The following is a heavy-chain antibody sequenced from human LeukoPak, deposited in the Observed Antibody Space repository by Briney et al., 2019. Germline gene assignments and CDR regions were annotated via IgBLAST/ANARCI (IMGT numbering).Heavy chain of an antibody. CDR1: GYTLTELS. V-gene: IGHV1-24*01. Sequence: ASVKVSCKVSGYTLTELSMHWVRQAPGKGLEWVGGFDPEDGETIYAQKFQGRVTMTEDTSTDTAYMELSSLRSEDTAVYYCATPAGYSGSYPDWGQGTLVTVSS. J-gene: IGHJ4*02. CDR2: FDPEDGET. CDR3: ATPAGYSGSYPD. D-gene: IGHD1-26*01.